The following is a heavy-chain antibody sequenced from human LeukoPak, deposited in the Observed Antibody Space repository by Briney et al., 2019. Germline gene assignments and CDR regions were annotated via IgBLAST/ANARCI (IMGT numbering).Heavy chain of an antibody. CDR1: GYTFTSYG. J-gene: IGHJ4*02. Sequence: GASVKVSCKASGYTFTSYGISWVRQAPGQGLEWMGWISAYNGNTNYAQKLQGRVTMTTDTSTSTAYMEPRSLRSDDTAVYYCARGPPRVVPAAKFYFDYWGQGTLVTVSS. V-gene: IGHV1-18*01. CDR2: ISAYNGNT. D-gene: IGHD2-2*01. CDR3: ARGPPRVVPAAKFYFDY.